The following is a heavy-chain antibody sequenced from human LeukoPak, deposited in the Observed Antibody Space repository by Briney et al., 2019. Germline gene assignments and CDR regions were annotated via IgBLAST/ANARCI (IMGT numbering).Heavy chain of an antibody. V-gene: IGHV4-39*01. CDR2: IYDSGTT. CDR3: ARRPIFSFEWLLVHPPTDAFDI. D-gene: IGHD3-3*01. CDR1: GASITSSSYY. Sequence: PSETLSLTCTVSGASITSSSYYWGWIRQPPGKGLEWIGSIYDSGTTYYNPSLKSRVTISVDTSKNQFSLKLSSVTAADTAMYYCARRPIFSFEWLLVHPPTDAFDIWGQGTMVTVSS. J-gene: IGHJ3*02.